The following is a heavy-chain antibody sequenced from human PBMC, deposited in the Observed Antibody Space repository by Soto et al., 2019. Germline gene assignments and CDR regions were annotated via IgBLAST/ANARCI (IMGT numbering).Heavy chain of an antibody. V-gene: IGHV4-59*01. CDR1: GGSISSYY. D-gene: IGHD1-26*01. Sequence: SETLSLTCTVSGGSISSYYWSWLRQPPGKGLEWIGYIYYSGSTNYNPSLKSRVTISVDTSKNQFSLKLSSVTAADTAVYYCARGSGSGAEYFQHWGQGALVTVSS. CDR2: IYYSGST. CDR3: ARGSGSGAEYFQH. J-gene: IGHJ1*01.